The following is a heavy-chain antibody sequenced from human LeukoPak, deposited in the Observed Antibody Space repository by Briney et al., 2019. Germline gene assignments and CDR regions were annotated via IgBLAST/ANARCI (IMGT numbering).Heavy chain of an antibody. J-gene: IGHJ6*03. D-gene: IGHD2-2*01. Sequence: ASVKVSCKASEYTFTNYDINWVRQATGQGLEWMGWINPNSGNTGYTRKFQGRVTITRNTSISTAYMELSSLRSEDTAVYYCARGGWDIVVVPAAMRGYYYYMDVWGKGTTVTVSS. CDR1: EYTFTNYD. CDR3: ARGGWDIVVVPAAMRGYYYYMDV. CDR2: INPNSGNT. V-gene: IGHV1-8*01.